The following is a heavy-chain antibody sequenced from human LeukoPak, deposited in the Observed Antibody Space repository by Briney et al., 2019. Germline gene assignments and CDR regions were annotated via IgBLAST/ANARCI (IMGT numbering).Heavy chain of an antibody. D-gene: IGHD2-2*01. V-gene: IGHV4-39*07. CDR3: ARTRGDIVVLPAAVSYYYYGMDV. J-gene: IGHJ6*02. CDR2: VYDLGST. Sequence: PSETLSVSCTVSGGSINSSSYYWGWIRQSPGKGLEWIGGVYDLGSTYYNPSLKSRVTISVDTSKSQFSLKLSSVTAADTAVHYCARTRGDIVVLPAAVSYYYYGMDVWGQGTTVTVSS. CDR1: GGSINSSSYY.